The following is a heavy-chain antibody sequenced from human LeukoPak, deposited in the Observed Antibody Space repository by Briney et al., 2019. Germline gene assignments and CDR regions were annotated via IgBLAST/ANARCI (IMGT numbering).Heavy chain of an antibody. CDR3: AKLTIAARPIDY. D-gene: IGHD6-6*01. V-gene: IGHV5-51*01. CDR2: VYPGDSDI. J-gene: IGHJ4*02. Sequence: GESLKISCKISGYTFSSYWIDWVRQIPGKGLEWMGSVYPGDSDIRYSPSFQGQVTISADKAISTAYLQWSSLKASDTAMYYCAKLTIAARPIDYWGQGTLVTVSS. CDR1: GYTFSSYW.